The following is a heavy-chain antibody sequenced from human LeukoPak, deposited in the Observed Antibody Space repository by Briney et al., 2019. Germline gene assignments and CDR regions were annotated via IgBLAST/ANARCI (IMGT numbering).Heavy chain of an antibody. Sequence: SVKVSCKASGYTFTSYGISWVRQAPGQGLEWMGGIIPIFGTANYAQKFQGRVTITADESTSTAYMELSSLRSEDTAVYYCARELTVTTDYYYYMDVWGKGTTVTISS. CDR3: ARELTVTTDYYYYMDV. J-gene: IGHJ6*03. CDR1: GYTFTSYG. D-gene: IGHD4-17*01. CDR2: IIPIFGTA. V-gene: IGHV1-69*13.